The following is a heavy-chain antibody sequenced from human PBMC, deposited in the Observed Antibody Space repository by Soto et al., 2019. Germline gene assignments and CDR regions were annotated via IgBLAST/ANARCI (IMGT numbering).Heavy chain of an antibody. CDR2: ISSSSSYI. CDR3: ARNYGDLVYYYYGMDV. V-gene: IGHV3-21*01. D-gene: IGHD4-17*01. J-gene: IGHJ6*02. CDR1: GFTFSSYG. Sequence: LRLSCAASGFTFSSYGMNWVRQAPGKGLEWVSSISSSSSYIYYADSVKGRFTISRDNAKNSLYLQMNSLRAEDTAVYYCARNYGDLVYYYYGMDVWGQGTTVTVSS.